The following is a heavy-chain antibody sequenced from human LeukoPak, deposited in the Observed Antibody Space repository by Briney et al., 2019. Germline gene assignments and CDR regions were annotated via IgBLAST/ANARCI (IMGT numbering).Heavy chain of an antibody. D-gene: IGHD1-14*01. CDR3: ARDTGSY. Sequence: PETLSLTCTVSGGSISSYYWSWIRQPPGKGLEWIGYIYYSGSTNYNPSLKSRVTISVDTSKNQFSLKLSSVTAADTAVYYCARDTGSYWGQGTLVTVSS. CDR2: IYYSGST. V-gene: IGHV4-59*01. J-gene: IGHJ4*02. CDR1: GGSISSYY.